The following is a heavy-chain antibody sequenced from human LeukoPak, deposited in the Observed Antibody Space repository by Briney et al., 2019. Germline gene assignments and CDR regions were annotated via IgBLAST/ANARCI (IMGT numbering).Heavy chain of an antibody. J-gene: IGHJ4*02. CDR3: ARARWTSTVTTYYLDY. Sequence: ASVKVSCKASGYIFSDYAIQWVRQAPGQGLEWMGRINAGNGKTKYSQKFQGRVTITRETSASTAYMELSGLRSEDTAVYYCARARWTSTVTTYYLDYWGQGTLVTVSS. D-gene: IGHD4-17*01. V-gene: IGHV1-3*01. CDR2: INAGNGKT. CDR1: GYIFSDYA.